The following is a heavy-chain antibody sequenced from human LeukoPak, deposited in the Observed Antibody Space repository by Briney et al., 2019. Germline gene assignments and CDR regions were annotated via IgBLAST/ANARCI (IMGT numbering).Heavy chain of an antibody. Sequence: SSETLSLTCSVSGGSIRSTTYYWGWIRQPPGKGLEWIGSIYYSGSTYYNPSLKSRVTISLDTSKNQFSLKLSSVTAADTAVYYCARDDAYYYGSGSALFDYWGQGTLVTVSS. V-gene: IGHV4-39*07. J-gene: IGHJ4*02. CDR3: ARDDAYYYGSGSALFDY. CDR1: GGSIRSTTYY. D-gene: IGHD3-10*01. CDR2: IYYSGST.